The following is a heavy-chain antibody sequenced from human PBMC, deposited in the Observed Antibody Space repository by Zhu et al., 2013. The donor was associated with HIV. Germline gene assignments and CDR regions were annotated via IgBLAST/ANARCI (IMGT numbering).Heavy chain of an antibody. J-gene: IGHJ2*01. V-gene: IGHV1-2*02. CDR1: KYTFTDYY. Sequence: QVRLVQSGAAVKKPGASVKVSCKASKYTFTDYYIQWVRQAPGRGLEWMGWINPNSGHTHYAQNFQGRVTMTRDTSISTAYLEVKTLRSDDTAVYYCARVVPEWNWYFDLWGRGTLVTVSS. D-gene: IGHD2-2*01. CDR2: INPNSGHT. CDR3: ARVVPEWNWYFDL.